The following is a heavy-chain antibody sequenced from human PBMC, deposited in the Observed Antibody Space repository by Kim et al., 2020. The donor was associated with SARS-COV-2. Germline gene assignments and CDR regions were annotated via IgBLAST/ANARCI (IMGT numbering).Heavy chain of an antibody. CDR3: ATTDEQQLVPHYYYYGMDV. CDR1: GYTLTELS. CDR2: FDPEDGET. V-gene: IGHV1-24*01. Sequence: ASVKVSCKVSGYTLTELSMHWVRQAPGKGLEWMGGFDPEDGETIYAQKFQGRVTMTEDTSTDTAYMELSSLRSEDTAVYYCATTDEQQLVPHYYYYGMDVWGQGTTVTVSS. J-gene: IGHJ6*02. D-gene: IGHD6-13*01.